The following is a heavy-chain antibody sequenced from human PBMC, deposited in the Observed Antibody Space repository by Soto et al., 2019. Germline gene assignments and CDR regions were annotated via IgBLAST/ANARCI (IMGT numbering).Heavy chain of an antibody. V-gene: IGHV1-69*12. Sequence: QVQLVQSGAEVKKPGSSVKVSCKASGGPFNNYTINWMRQAPGQGLEWMGGIIPIFGKEHYAQKFQGRVTISADESTYPAYMELSSLTAEDTAVYYCAKPRAPYYAMDVWGQGTTVTVSS. CDR2: IIPIFGKE. J-gene: IGHJ6*02. CDR1: GGPFNNYT. CDR3: AKPRAPYYAMDV.